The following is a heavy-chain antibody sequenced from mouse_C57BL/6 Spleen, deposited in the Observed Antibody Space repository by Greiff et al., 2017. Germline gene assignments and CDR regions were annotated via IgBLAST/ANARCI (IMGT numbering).Heavy chain of an antibody. Sequence: VKLVESGAELVKPGASVKISCKASGYAFSSYWMNWVKQRPGKGLEWIGQIYPGDGDTNYNGKFKGKATLTADKSSSTAYMQLSSLTSEDSAVYFCARSAQALYAMDYWGQGTSVTVSS. J-gene: IGHJ4*01. CDR2: IYPGDGDT. CDR1: GYAFSSYW. CDR3: ARSAQALYAMDY. D-gene: IGHD3-2*02. V-gene: IGHV1-80*01.